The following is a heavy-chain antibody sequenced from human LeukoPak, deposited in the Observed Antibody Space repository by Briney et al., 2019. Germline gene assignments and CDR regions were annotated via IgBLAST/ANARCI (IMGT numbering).Heavy chain of an antibody. CDR1: GFTFSSYA. D-gene: IGHD3-22*01. CDR3: ARDSLDSSGYYPGLCDY. Sequence: GGSLRLSCAASGFTFSSYAMHWVRQAPGKGLEWVAVISYDGSNKYYADSVKGRFTISRDNSKNTLYLQMNSLRAEDTAVYYCARDSLDSSGYYPGLCDYWGQGTLSPSPQ. V-gene: IGHV3-30-3*01. CDR2: ISYDGSNK. J-gene: IGHJ4*02.